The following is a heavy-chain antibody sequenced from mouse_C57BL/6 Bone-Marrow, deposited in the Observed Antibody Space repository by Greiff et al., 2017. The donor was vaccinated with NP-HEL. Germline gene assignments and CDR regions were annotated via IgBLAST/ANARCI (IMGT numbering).Heavy chain of an antibody. CDR3: ARELGLAWFAY. CDR1: GYTFTSYW. V-gene: IGHV1-53*01. Sequence: VKLQQPGTELVKPGASVKLSCKASGYTFTSYWMHWVKQRPGQGLEWCGNIIPSNGGTNSNEKFKSKATLTVDKSSSPAYMQLSSLTSEDSAVYYCARELGLAWFAYWGQGTLVTVSA. CDR2: IIPSNGGT. J-gene: IGHJ3*01. D-gene: IGHD4-1*01.